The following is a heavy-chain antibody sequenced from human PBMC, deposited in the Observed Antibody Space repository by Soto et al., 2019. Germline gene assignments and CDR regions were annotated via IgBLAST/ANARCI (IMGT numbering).Heavy chain of an antibody. CDR2: VKSKNDGGTT. J-gene: IGHJ4*01. V-gene: IGHV3-15*07. Sequence: GGSLRLSCAASGFTFSNAWINWVRQAPGKGLEWVGRVKSKNDGGTTDFAAPVKGRFAISRDDSKNMVYLEMNSLQTEDTAIYYCTTDSYITSIIVRFDYWGHGTLVTSPQ. CDR3: TTDSYITSIIVRFDY. CDR1: GFTFSNAW. D-gene: IGHD3-22*01.